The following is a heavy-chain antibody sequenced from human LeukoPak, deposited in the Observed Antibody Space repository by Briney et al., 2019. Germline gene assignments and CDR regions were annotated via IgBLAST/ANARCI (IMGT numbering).Heavy chain of an antibody. V-gene: IGHV3-7*01. CDR2: MREDATEI. CDR1: GFPFDVQT. D-gene: IGHD1-26*01. J-gene: IGHJ4*02. Sequence: PGGSLTLSCAASGFPFDVQTMSWVRQAPGKALDWVASMREDATEIHYADSVKGRFTISRDNPKNSLYLQMNSLRAEDTAVYYCARGGATRGRFENWGQGTLVTVSS. CDR3: ARGGATRGRFEN.